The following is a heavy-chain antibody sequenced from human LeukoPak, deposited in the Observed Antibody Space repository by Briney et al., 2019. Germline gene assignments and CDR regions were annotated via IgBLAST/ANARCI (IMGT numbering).Heavy chain of an antibody. CDR2: ISGSGGST. CDR1: GFTFSSYA. V-gene: IGHV3-23*01. D-gene: IGHD4-17*01. Sequence: GGSLRLSCAASGFTFSSYAMSWVRQAPGKGLEWVSAISGSGGSTYYADSVKGRFTISRDNSKNALYLQMNSLRAEDTAVYYCAKDSYGDYNFDYWGQGTLVTVSS. CDR3: AKDSYGDYNFDY. J-gene: IGHJ4*02.